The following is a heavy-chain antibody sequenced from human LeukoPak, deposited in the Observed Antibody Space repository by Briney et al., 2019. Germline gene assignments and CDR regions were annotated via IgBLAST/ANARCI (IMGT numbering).Heavy chain of an antibody. CDR1: GGSISSYY. D-gene: IGHD1-26*01. CDR3: ARASGSYSPRFDP. V-gene: IGHV4-59*01. Sequence: SETLSLTCTVSGGSISSYYWSWIRQPPGKGLEWIGYIYYSGSTSYNPSLKSRVTISVDTSKNQFSLKLSSVTAADTAVYYCARASGSYSPRFDPWGQGTLVTVSS. J-gene: IGHJ5*02. CDR2: IYYSGST.